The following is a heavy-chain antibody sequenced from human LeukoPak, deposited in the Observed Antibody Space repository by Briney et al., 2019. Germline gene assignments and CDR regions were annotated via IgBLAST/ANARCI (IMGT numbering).Heavy chain of an antibody. D-gene: IGHD1-7*01. CDR2: INPSGTST. Sequence: ASVKVSCKASGYTFTSYNIHWVRQAPGQGLEWIGIINPSGTSTRYAEQFQGRVLMTRDTSTSTVYMEVSSPRSEDTAVYYCARELIGGNYVFDSWGQGTLVTVSS. CDR1: GYTFTSYN. V-gene: IGHV1-46*01. J-gene: IGHJ4*02. CDR3: ARELIGGNYVFDS.